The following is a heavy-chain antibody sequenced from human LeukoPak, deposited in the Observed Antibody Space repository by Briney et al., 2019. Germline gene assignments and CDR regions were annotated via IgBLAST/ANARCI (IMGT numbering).Heavy chain of an antibody. CDR3: ARVDIVVVPAAAFDI. Sequence: SETLSLTCTVSGGSISSRSYYWGWIRQPPGKGLEWVGSINYSGMTYYNPSLRSRVTLSVDTSKSQFSLRLSSVTAADTSIYYCARVDIVVVPAAAFDIWGQGTMVTVSS. J-gene: IGHJ3*02. CDR2: INYSGMT. CDR1: GGSISSRSYY. V-gene: IGHV4-39*01. D-gene: IGHD2-15*01.